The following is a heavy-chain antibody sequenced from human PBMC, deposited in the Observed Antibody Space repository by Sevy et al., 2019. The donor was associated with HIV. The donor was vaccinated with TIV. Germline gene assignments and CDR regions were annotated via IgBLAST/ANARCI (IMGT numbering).Heavy chain of an antibody. CDR2: MNPNSGNT. CDR1: GYTFTSYD. V-gene: IGHV1-8*01. CDR3: ARGQSTMVRGVIINPSWFDP. J-gene: IGHJ5*02. D-gene: IGHD3-10*01. Sequence: ASVKVSCKASGYTFTSYDINWVRQATGQGLEWMGWMNPNSGNTGYVQKFQGRVTMTRNTSISTAYMELSSLRSEDTAVYYCARGQSTMVRGVIINPSWFDPWGQGTLVTVSS.